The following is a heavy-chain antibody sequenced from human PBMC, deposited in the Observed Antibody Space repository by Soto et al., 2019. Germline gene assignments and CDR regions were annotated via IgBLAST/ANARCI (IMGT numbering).Heavy chain of an antibody. D-gene: IGHD3-3*01. J-gene: IGHJ4*02. CDR1: GFSLSTSGVG. V-gene: IGHV2-5*02. CDR2: IYWDDDK. Sequence: SGPTLVNPPQTLTLTCTFSGFSLSTSGVGVGWIRQPPGKALEWLALIYWDDDKRYSPSLKSRLTITKDTSKNQVVLTMTNMDPVDTATYYCAHRDYSYDLLSGYYEYYFDYWGQGTLVTVSS. CDR3: AHRDYSYDLLSGYYEYYFDY.